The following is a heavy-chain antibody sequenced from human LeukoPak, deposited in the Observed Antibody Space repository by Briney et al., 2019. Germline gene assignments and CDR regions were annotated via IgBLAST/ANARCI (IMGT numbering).Heavy chain of an antibody. V-gene: IGHV6-1*01. CDR3: ARVPSIAAAGTHWFDP. CDR2: TYYRSKWYS. J-gene: IGHJ5*02. Sequence: SQTLSLTCAISGDSVSSNSAAWNWIRQSPSRGLEWLGRTYYRSKWYSDYAVSVKSRITINPDTSKNQFSLQLNSVTPEDTAAYYCARVPSIAAAGTHWFDPWGQGTLVTVSS. CDR1: GDSVSSNSAA. D-gene: IGHD6-13*01.